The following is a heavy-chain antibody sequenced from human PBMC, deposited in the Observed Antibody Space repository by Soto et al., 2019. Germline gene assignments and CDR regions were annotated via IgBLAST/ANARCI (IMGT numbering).Heavy chain of an antibody. D-gene: IGHD6-13*01. CDR1: GYTFTGYY. CDR2: INPNSGGT. CDR3: ARGEYSSSWYEHSGNYFDY. J-gene: IGHJ4*01. V-gene: IGHV1-2*04. Sequence: APVKVSCKASGYTFTGYYMHWVRQAPGQGLEWMGWINPNSGGTNYAQKFQGWVTMTRDTSISTVYMELSRLRSDDTAVYYCARGEYSSSWYEHSGNYFDYWG.